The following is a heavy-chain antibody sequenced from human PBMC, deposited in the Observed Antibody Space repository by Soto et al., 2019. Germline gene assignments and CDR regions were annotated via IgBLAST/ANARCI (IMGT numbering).Heavy chain of an antibody. Sequence: PVNVSCEASGGTFMMYSITWVRQAPGQGLEWMGGITPMFGTPNYAQKFQGRVTITADESTSTAYMELSSLRSEDTAMYYCARDGTLYDSSAYYYLYWGQGTLVNV. V-gene: IGHV1-69*01. CDR1: GGTFMMYS. J-gene: IGHJ4*02. CDR2: ITPMFGTP. CDR3: ARDGTLYDSSAYYYLY. D-gene: IGHD3-22*01.